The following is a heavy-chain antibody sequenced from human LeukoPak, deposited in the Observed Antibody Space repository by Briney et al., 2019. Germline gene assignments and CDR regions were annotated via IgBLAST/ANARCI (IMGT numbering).Heavy chain of an antibody. D-gene: IGHD3-3*01. Sequence: ASVKVSCKASGYTFRDFGISWVRQAPGQGLEWMGWITTYNGNTNYIQKLQGRVTMTTDTSTSTAYVELRSLRSDDTAVYYRARGPYYDSWSGAGYWGQGTLVTVSS. V-gene: IGHV1-18*01. CDR1: GYTFRDFG. CDR3: ARGPYYDSWSGAGY. J-gene: IGHJ4*02. CDR2: ITTYNGNT.